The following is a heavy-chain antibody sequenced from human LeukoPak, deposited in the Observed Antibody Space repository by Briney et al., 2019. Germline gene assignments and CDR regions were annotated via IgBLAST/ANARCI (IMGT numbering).Heavy chain of an antibody. CDR1: GFTFSSYA. D-gene: IGHD2-2*01. V-gene: IGHV3-23*01. Sequence: TGGSLRLSCAASGFTFSSYAMSWVRQAPGKGLEWVSSISASGGTTYYADSVKGRFTISRDNSKNTLYLQMLSLRADDSAIYYCAKDPREYCSSTSRPNWFDPWGQGTLVTVSS. CDR2: ISASGGTT. CDR3: AKDPREYCSSTSRPNWFDP. J-gene: IGHJ5*02.